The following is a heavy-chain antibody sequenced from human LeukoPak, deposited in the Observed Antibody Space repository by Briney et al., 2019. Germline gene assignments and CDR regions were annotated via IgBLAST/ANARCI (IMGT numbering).Heavy chain of an antibody. Sequence: PSETLSLTCTVSGGSIRSHCWSWVRQPPGKGLEWIGYIYFSGSTNYNPSLKSRVTISMGTSENQFSLKLSSVTAADTAVHYCARGAAPHYSDYWGQGTLVTVSS. V-gene: IGHV4-59*11. CDR1: GGSIRSHC. J-gene: IGHJ4*02. CDR2: IYFSGST. D-gene: IGHD6-6*01. CDR3: ARGAAPHYSDY.